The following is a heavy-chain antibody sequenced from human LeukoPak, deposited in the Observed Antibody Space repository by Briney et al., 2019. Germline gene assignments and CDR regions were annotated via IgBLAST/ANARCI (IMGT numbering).Heavy chain of an antibody. CDR3: ARDLYDILTGYYTVY. V-gene: IGHV4-4*02. J-gene: IGHJ4*02. D-gene: IGHD3-9*01. Sequence: PSETLSLTCAVSGGSISSSNWWSWVRQPPGKGLEWIGEIYHSGSTNYNPSLKSRVTISVDNSKNQFSLKLSSVTAADTAVYYCARDLYDILTGYYTVYWGQGTLVTVSS. CDR1: GGSISSSNW. CDR2: IYHSGST.